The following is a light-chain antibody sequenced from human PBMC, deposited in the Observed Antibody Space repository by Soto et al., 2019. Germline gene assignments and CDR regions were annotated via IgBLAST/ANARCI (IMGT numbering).Light chain of an antibody. Sequence: EIVLTQSPATLSLSPGERATLSCRASQSVSSYLAWYQQKPGQAPRLLIYDASNRATGIPARFSGSGSGTDFTLTFSSLEPADFAVYYCQQYSNWPITFGQGTRLEIK. V-gene: IGKV3-11*01. CDR1: QSVSSY. CDR2: DAS. J-gene: IGKJ5*01. CDR3: QQYSNWPIT.